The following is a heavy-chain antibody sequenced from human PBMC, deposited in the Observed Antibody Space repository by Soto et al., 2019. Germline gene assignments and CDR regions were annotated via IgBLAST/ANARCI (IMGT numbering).Heavy chain of an antibody. CDR1: GFSFRDYG. CDR3: AKDYDYGDSLPFVY. J-gene: IGHJ4*02. CDR2: ITGIGDTA. D-gene: IGHD4-17*01. Sequence: EVQLLEAGGGLVQPGGSLRLSCAASGFSFRDYGMSWVRQAPGKGLEWLSAITGIGDTAYYADSVRGRFTISRDNSKNTLYLQLNDLGAEDTAIYYCAKDYDYGDSLPFVYWGQGTLVTVSS. V-gene: IGHV3-23*01.